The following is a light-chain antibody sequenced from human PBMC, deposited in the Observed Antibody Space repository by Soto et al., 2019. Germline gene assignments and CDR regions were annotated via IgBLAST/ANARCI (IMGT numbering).Light chain of an antibody. CDR1: QSVASN. CDR2: DTS. Sequence: EIVMTQSPATLSVSAGERATLSCRASQSVASNLAWYQQKPGQAPRLLIYDTSTRATAIPARFSGSGSGTEFTLTISSLQSEDFAVYYCKQYDSWPRTFGQGTKVDIK. V-gene: IGKV3-15*01. CDR3: KQYDSWPRT. J-gene: IGKJ1*01.